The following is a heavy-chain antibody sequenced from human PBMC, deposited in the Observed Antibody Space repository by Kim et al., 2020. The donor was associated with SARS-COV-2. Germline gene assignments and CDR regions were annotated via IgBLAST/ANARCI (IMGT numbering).Heavy chain of an antibody. Sequence: GGSLRLSCAASGFTFSSYSMNWVRQAPGKGLEWVSYISSSSSTIYYADSVKGRFTISRDNAKNSLYLQMNSLRDEDTAVYYCASQLGDGFHYDYYCMDVWGQGTTVTVSS. CDR3: ASQLGDGFHYDYYCMDV. J-gene: IGHJ6*02. D-gene: IGHD3-10*01. CDR1: GFTFSSYS. V-gene: IGHV3-48*02. CDR2: ISSSSSTI.